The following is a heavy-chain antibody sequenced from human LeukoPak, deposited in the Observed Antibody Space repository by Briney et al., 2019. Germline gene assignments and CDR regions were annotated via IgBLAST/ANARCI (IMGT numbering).Heavy chain of an antibody. CDR3: ARAHYGDYGGGLDY. Sequence: SETLSLTCAVYGGSFSGYYWSWIRQPPGKGLEWIGKINHSGSTNYNPSLKSRVTISVDTAKNQFSLKLSSVTAADTAVYYCARAHYGDYGGGLDYWGQGTLVTVSS. CDR1: GGSFSGYY. J-gene: IGHJ4*02. D-gene: IGHD4-17*01. V-gene: IGHV4-34*01. CDR2: INHSGST.